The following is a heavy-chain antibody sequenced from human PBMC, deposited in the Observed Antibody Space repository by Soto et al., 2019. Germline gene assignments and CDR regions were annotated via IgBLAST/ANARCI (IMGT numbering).Heavy chain of an antibody. D-gene: IGHD2-21*02. CDR3: ARDVCCGGDSHLCSFDM. CDR2: IWYDGSKK. CDR1: GIIFSNYG. V-gene: IGHV3-33*01. J-gene: IGHJ3*02. Sequence: QVQLVESGGGVVQPGRSLRLSCAASGIIFSNYGMHWVRQAPGKGLEWVAVIWYDGSKKYYADSVKGRFTISRDNFKNTLYLEMNGLRAEDIVVYYCARDVCCGGDSHLCSFDMWGKGKTVIVSS.